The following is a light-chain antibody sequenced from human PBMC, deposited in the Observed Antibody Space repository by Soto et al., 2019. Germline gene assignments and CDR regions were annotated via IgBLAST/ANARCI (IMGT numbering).Light chain of an antibody. J-gene: IGKJ1*01. CDR1: QSISTW. CDR2: KAS. V-gene: IGKV1-5*03. CDR3: QQYNSYST. Sequence: DIQMTQSPFTLSASVGDRVTITCRASQSISTWLAWYQQKPGKAPKLLIYKASTLESGVPSNFSGSGSGTEFTLTISSLQPDDFATYYCQQYNSYSTFGQGTKV.